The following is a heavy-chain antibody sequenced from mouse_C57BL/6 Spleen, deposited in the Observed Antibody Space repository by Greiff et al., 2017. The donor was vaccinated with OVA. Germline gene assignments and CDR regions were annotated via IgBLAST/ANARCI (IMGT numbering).Heavy chain of an antibody. J-gene: IGHJ3*01. CDR1: GFTFSDYG. Sequence: EVKVVESGGGLVKPGGSLKLSCAASGFTFSDYGMHWVRQAPEKGLEWVAYISSGSSTIYYADTVKGRFTIYRDNAKNTLFLQRTSLRAEDTAMDYCARGDGSSSWFAYWGQGTLVTVSA. CDR2: ISSGSSTI. V-gene: IGHV5-17*01. D-gene: IGHD1-1*01. CDR3: ARGDGSSSWFAY.